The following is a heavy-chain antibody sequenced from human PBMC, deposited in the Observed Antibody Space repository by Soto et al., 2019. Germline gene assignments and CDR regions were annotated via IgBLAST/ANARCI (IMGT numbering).Heavy chain of an antibody. J-gene: IGHJ6*02. Sequence: ASVKVSCKVSGYTLTELSMHWVRQVPGKGIEWMGGFDPEDGETIYAQKFQGRVTMTEDTSTDTAYMELSSLRSEDTAVYYCATEGRPSSGSYFYYHSSMDVWGHGTTVTVSS. CDR2: FDPEDGET. D-gene: IGHD1-26*01. CDR1: GYTLTELS. CDR3: ATEGRPSSGSYFYYHSSMDV. V-gene: IGHV1-24*01.